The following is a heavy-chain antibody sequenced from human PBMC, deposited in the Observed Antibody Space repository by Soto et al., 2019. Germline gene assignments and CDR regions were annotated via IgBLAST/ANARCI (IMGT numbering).Heavy chain of an antibody. CDR2: IIPILGIA. J-gene: IGHJ5*02. V-gene: IGHV1-69*02. CDR1: GGTFSSYT. Sequence: QVQLVQSGAEVKKPGSSVKVSCKASGGTFSSYTISWVRQAPGQGLEWMGRIIPILGIANYALKCQGRVTXXTTKSTSTRYIGRRSLRSEDTAVYYCASDTGWFDPWGQGTLVTVSS. D-gene: IGHD3-9*01. CDR3: ASDTGWFDP.